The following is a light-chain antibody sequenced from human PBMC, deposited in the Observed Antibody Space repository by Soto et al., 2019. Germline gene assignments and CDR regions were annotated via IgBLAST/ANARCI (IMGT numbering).Light chain of an antibody. CDR3: QQYGSSPT. CDR1: QSISITY. CDR2: GAS. J-gene: IGKJ1*01. Sequence: EIVFAHSSATLTFSLVQRATLSCRASQSISITYLAWYQQKPGQAPRLLIYGASSRATGIPDRFSGSGSGTDFTLTISRLETEDFAVYYCQQYGSSPTFGQGTKVDIK. V-gene: IGKV3-20*01.